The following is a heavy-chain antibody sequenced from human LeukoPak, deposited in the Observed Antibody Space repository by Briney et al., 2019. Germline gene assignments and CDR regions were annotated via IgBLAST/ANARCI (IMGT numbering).Heavy chain of an antibody. D-gene: IGHD6-6*01. CDR1: GFTFSSCA. Sequence: GGSVRLSCAASGFTFSSCAMSWVRQAPGKGLEWVSAINGSGGRTYYADPVKGRFTISRDNSKDTLFLQMNSLRAEDTAVYYCAKGTYSTSPRDYWGQGTLVRLSP. J-gene: IGHJ4*02. V-gene: IGHV3-23*01. CDR2: INGSGGRT. CDR3: AKGTYSTSPRDY.